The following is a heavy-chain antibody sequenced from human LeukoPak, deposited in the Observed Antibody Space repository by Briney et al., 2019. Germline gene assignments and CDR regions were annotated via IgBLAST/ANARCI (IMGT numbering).Heavy chain of an antibody. CDR1: GLRFSDFW. J-gene: IGHJ4*02. D-gene: IGHD3-10*01. Sequence: GGFLRLSCTASGLRFSDFWMPWVRQAPGKGLVWVSRIRGDGYDTNYADSVKGRFTISRDNAQNTLYLQMNSLRAEDTAVYYCASDRVLGSGSLDNWGQGTLVTVSS. CDR3: ASDRVLGSGSLDN. V-gene: IGHV3-74*01. CDR2: IRGDGYDT.